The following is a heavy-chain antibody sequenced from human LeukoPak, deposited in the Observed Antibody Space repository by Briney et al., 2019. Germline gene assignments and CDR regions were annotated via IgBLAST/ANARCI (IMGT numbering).Heavy chain of an antibody. CDR3: ARDFRYYYDSSGYERGNWFDP. D-gene: IGHD3-22*01. V-gene: IGHV3-11*01. CDR2: ISSSGSTI. Sequence: GGSLRLSCAASGFTFSDYYMSWIRQAPGKGLEWVSYISSSGSTIYYADSVKGRFTISRDNAKNSLYLQMNSLRAEDTAVYYCARDFRYYYDSSGYERGNWFDPWGQGTLVTVSS. CDR1: GFTFSDYY. J-gene: IGHJ5*02.